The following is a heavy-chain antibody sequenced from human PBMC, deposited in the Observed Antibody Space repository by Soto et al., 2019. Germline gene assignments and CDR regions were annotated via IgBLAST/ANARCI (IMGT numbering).Heavy chain of an antibody. V-gene: IGHV4-30-2*01. CDR2: IYESRST. Sequence: TLSLTCAVSGGYSSGGYYSWGWIRQPPGKGWDWRVFIYESRSTYYNSSLKRCVIISVDRSKTHFFLNLTSVTGADAAVYYCAISRKYFQQWGQGTKVTVSS. CDR3: AISRKYFQQ. J-gene: IGHJ1*01. CDR1: GGYSSGGYYS.